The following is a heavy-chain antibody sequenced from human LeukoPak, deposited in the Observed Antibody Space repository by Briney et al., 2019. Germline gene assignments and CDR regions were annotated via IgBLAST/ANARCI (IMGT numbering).Heavy chain of an antibody. Sequence: SETLSLTCTVSGGSISSGGYFWTWIRQHPGKGLEWIRHIYYTGSTYYNPSLKSRVTISVDTSKNQFSLKLNSVTAADTAVYYCARGPPNTDTYGDTTSCQNWVDPWGQGTLVTVSS. CDR3: ARGPPNTDTYGDTTSCQNWVDP. CDR1: GGSISSGGYF. J-gene: IGHJ5*02. V-gene: IGHV4-31*03. CDR2: IYYTGST. D-gene: IGHD2-2*01.